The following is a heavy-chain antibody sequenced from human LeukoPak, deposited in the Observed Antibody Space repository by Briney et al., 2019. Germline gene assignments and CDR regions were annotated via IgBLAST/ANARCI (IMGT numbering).Heavy chain of an antibody. CDR3: ARTFWSGNGYYFEY. CDR2: IKQDGSEK. CDR1: GFTFSRYW. V-gene: IGHV3-7*04. Sequence: GGSLRLSCAVSGFTFSRYWMSWVRQAPGRGLEWVANIKQDGSEKHYVDSVKGRFTIARDNAKNSLYLQMNSVRAEDTAVYYCARTFWSGNGYYFEYWGQGSLVTVSS. D-gene: IGHD3-3*01. J-gene: IGHJ4*02.